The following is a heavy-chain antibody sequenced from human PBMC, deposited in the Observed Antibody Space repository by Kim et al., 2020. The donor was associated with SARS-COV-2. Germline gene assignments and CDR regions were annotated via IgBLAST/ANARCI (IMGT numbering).Heavy chain of an antibody. CDR3: ASLVVAYYDFWSGYGSFDP. Sequence: SETLSLTCTVSGGSISSYYWSWIRQPPGKGLEWIGYIYYSGSTNYNPSLKSRVTISVDTSKNQFSLKLSSVTAADTAVYYCASLVVAYYDFWSGYGSFDPGGQGTLVTVSS. CDR1: GGSISSYY. CDR2: IYYSGST. V-gene: IGHV4-59*08. J-gene: IGHJ5*02. D-gene: IGHD3-3*01.